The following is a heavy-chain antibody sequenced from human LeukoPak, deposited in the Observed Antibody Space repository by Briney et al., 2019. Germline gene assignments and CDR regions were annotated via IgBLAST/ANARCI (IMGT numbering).Heavy chain of an antibody. Sequence: GGSLRLSCEASGFTFDDYGMSWVRQAPGKGLEWVSGINWNGGSTGYADSVKGRFTISRDNAKNSLYLQMNSLRAEDTALYYCARGPYCSGGSCYGTMDYWGQGTLVTVSS. CDR3: ARGPYCSGGSCYGTMDY. CDR2: INWNGGST. CDR1: GFTFDDYG. D-gene: IGHD2-15*01. J-gene: IGHJ4*02. V-gene: IGHV3-20*04.